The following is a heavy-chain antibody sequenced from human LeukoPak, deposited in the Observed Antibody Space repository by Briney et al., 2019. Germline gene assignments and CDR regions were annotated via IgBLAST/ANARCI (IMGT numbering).Heavy chain of an antibody. CDR3: AKDRDEGSPTTAKGFDY. Sequence: GGSLRLSCAASGFTFSSYGMSWVRQAPGKGLEWVSGISISGGRTYYADSVKGRFTISRDNSKNTVFLQMSSLRVEDTAIYYCAKDRDEGSPTTAKGFDYWALGTLVTVSS. J-gene: IGHJ4*02. V-gene: IGHV3-23*01. CDR2: ISISGGRT. CDR1: GFTFSSYG. D-gene: IGHD1-26*01.